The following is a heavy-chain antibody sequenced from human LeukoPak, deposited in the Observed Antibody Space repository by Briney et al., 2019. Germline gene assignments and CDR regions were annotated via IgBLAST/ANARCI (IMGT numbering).Heavy chain of an antibody. J-gene: IGHJ6*03. Sequence: GASVTLSCTASAYTFTSCGFSWMRHAPGQGHGWMGWINAYNGNTNYAQKLQGRVTMTTYTSTSTAYMELRRLRYNDTAVYYCAGGHYCSSLTLYYCYYYMDVWGKGTTVTVSS. CDR3: AGGHYCSSLTLYYCYYYMDV. V-gene: IGHV1-18*01. CDR2: INAYNGNT. CDR1: AYTFTSCG. D-gene: IGHD6-13*01.